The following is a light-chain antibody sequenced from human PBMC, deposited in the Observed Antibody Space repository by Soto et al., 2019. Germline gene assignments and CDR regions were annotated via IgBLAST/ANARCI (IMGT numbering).Light chain of an antibody. CDR1: QGISSY. J-gene: IGKJ5*01. Sequence: DIHMTQSPSSLSASVGDRVTITCRAIQGISSYLAWYQQKPGRAPKLLIHTASTLQSEVPSRFSGSGSGTDFTLTISSLQPEDFATYYCQQFNSYGTPITFGHGTRLENK. CDR3: QQFNSYGTPIT. V-gene: IGKV1-16*01. CDR2: TAS.